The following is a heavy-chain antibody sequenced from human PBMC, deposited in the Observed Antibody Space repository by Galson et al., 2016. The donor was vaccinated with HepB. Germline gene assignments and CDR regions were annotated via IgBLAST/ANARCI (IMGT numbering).Heavy chain of an antibody. CDR3: AKDFKDDGWSNYPDY. CDR1: GFRFSSYA. Sequence: SLRLSCAASGFRFSSYAMSWVRQAPGKGLEWASGISGSGGRTYYADSVKGRFTISRDNSKNTLYLQMNSLRAEDTAVYYCAKDFKDDGWSNYPDYWGQGTLVTVSS. CDR2: ISGSGGRT. V-gene: IGHV3-23*01. D-gene: IGHD6-19*01. J-gene: IGHJ4*02.